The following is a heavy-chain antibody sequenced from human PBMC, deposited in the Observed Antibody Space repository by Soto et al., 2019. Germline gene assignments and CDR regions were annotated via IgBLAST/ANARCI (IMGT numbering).Heavy chain of an antibody. CDR2: IYYSGST. V-gene: IGHV4-59*12. D-gene: IGHD3-10*01. J-gene: IGHJ5*02. Sequence: SETLSLTCTVSGDSISSYYWSWIRQPPGKELEWIGDIYYSGSTDYNPSLKSRVTISVDTSKNQFSLNLTSVTAADTAVYYCARARLGTLFRGFNWLGPWGPGTLVTVSS. CDR1: GDSISSYY. CDR3: ARARLGTLFRGFNWLGP.